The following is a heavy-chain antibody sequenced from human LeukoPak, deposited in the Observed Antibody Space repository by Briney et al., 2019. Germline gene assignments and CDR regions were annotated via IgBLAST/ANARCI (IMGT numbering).Heavy chain of an antibody. CDR3: AGPQAGAAFEI. Sequence: PSETLSLTCAVYGGSFSAYSWTWIRQPAGKGLEWIGEINHSGGTNHNPSLKSRVSVSRDSSKNQIFLKLRSVTAADTAVYYCAGPQAGAAFEIWSQGTMVTVSS. D-gene: IGHD6-13*01. CDR1: GGSFSAYS. J-gene: IGHJ3*02. CDR2: INHSGGT. V-gene: IGHV4-34*01.